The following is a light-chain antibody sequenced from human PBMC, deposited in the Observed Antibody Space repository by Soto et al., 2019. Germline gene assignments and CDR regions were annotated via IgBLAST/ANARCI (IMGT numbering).Light chain of an antibody. Sequence: SSDVGGYNYVSWYQQHPGKAPKVMIYDASNRPSGVSNRFSGSKSGNTASLTISGLQAEDEADYFCSSYTSSGTYVFGTGTKVTVL. CDR3: SSYTSSGTYV. J-gene: IGLJ1*01. CDR2: DAS. CDR1: SSDVGGYNY. V-gene: IGLV2-14*04.